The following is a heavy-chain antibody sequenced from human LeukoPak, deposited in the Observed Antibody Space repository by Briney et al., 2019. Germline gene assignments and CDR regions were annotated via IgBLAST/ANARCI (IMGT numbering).Heavy chain of an antibody. D-gene: IGHD5-12*01. J-gene: IGHJ4*02. V-gene: IGHV3-74*01. CDR1: GFIFSTYW. CDR3: AKDHSGVDIVATSFDY. CDR2: ISSGGTTT. Sequence: PGGSLRLSCAASGFIFSTYWMHWVRQVPGEGLVWVARISSGGTTTTYADSVKGRFTISRDNSKNTLYLQMNSLRAEDRAVYYCAKDHSGVDIVATSFDYWGQGTLVTVSS.